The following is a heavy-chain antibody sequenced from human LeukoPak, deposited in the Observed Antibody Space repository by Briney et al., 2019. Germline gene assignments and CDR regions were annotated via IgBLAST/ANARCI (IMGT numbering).Heavy chain of an antibody. V-gene: IGHV3-7*01. CDR3: ASGDGYSAN. J-gene: IGHJ4*02. CDR2: IKDDGSEK. Sequence: GGSLRLSYAASEFTLSSYCISWARQAPGEGLEWVAKIKDDGSEKYYVDSVKGRFTISRDNAKNSLYLQMNSLRAEDTAVYYCASGDGYSANWGPGTLVTVSS. CDR1: EFTLSSYC. D-gene: IGHD6-13*01.